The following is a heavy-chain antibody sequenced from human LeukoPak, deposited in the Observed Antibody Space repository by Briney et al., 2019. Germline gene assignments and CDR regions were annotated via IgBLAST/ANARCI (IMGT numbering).Heavy chain of an antibody. CDR2: IKQDGSEK. CDR1: GFTFSSYW. D-gene: IGHD3-10*01. Sequence: GGSLRLSCAASGFTFSSYWMSWVRQAPGKGLEWVANIKQDGSEKYYVDSVKGRFTISRDNAKNSLYLQMNSLRAADTAVYYCARAESYRSGSGALDLWGRGTLVTVSS. CDR3: ARAESYRSGSGALDL. V-gene: IGHV3-7*03. J-gene: IGHJ2*01.